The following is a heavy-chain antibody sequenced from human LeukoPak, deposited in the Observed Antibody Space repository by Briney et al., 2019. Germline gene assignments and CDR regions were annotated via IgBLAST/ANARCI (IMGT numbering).Heavy chain of an antibody. J-gene: IGHJ4*02. CDR3: AGGITGGDF. CDR1: GYTFTDYW. V-gene: IGHV1-2*02. CDR2: INPNGGGT. D-gene: IGHD1-14*01. Sequence: ASVKVSCKASGYTFTDYWMHWVRQAPGQGLEWMGWINPNGGGTNYAQKFQGRVTMTRDTSISTAYMELNRLTFDDTALYYCAGGITGGDFWGQGTLVTVSS.